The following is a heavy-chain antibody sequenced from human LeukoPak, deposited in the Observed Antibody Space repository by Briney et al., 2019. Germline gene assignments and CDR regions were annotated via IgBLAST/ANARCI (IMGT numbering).Heavy chain of an antibody. CDR1: GFTFSRYA. V-gene: IGHV3-64D*09. J-gene: IGHJ4*02. D-gene: IGHD4-17*01. CDR3: VTSEYGDYVPPFDF. Sequence: PGGSLRLSCSVSGFTFSRYAMHWGRQAPGKGLEYVSAISSNGGSTYYTDSVKGRTTISRDNSKKTLYLQMSSLRAEDTAVYYCVTSEYGDYVPPFDFWGQGTLVTVSS. CDR2: ISSNGGST.